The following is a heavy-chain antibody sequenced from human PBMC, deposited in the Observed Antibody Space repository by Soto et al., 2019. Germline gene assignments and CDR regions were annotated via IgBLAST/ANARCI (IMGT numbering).Heavy chain of an antibody. CDR1: GYTFTAYF. J-gene: IGHJ6*02. D-gene: IGHD3-10*01. Sequence: ASVKVSCKASGYTFTAYFVHWVRQAPGQGLEWMGWINPNSGGTKYAQKFQGWVTMTRDTSISTAYMELTRLRSDDTAMYYCAKSFKHYGMDVWGQGTTVTVSS. CDR2: INPNSGGT. CDR3: AKSFKHYGMDV. V-gene: IGHV1-2*04.